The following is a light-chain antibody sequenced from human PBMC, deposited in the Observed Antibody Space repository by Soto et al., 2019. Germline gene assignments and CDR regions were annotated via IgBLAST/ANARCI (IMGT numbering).Light chain of an antibody. CDR1: QSVSSSS. CDR3: QQYGSSLYT. CDR2: GAS. V-gene: IGKV3-20*01. Sequence: EIVLTQSPGPLSLSPGERATLSCRARQSVSSSSLAWYQQKHGQAPRLLTYGASTRSTGIPDRFSGSGSGTDFTLTISRLEPEDFALYYWQQYGSSLYTFGQGTKLEIK. J-gene: IGKJ2*01.